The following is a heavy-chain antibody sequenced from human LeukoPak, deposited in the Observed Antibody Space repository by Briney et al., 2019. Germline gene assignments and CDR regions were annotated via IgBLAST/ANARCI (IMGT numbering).Heavy chain of an antibody. V-gene: IGHV3-30*04. CDR3: ARGPHYDFWSGYYT. J-gene: IGHJ5*02. Sequence: GGSLRLSCAASGFTFSTYAMHWVRQAPGKGLEWVAAISNDGRNTYYADSVKGRFTVSRDNSKTTLYLQMNSLRVEDTAVYYCARGPHYDFWSGYYTWGQETLVTVSS. CDR1: GFTFSTYA. D-gene: IGHD3-3*01. CDR2: ISNDGRNT.